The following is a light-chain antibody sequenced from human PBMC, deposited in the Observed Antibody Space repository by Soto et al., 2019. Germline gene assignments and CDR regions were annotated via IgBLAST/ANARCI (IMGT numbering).Light chain of an antibody. CDR3: QQRSNWLRGIT. Sequence: EIVLTQSPATLSLSPGEGATLSCRASQSVSSYLAWYQQKPGQAPRLLIYDASNRATGIPARFSGSGSGTDFTLTISSLEPEDFAVYYCQQRSNWLRGITFGQGTRLEIK. CDR1: QSVSSY. J-gene: IGKJ5*01. CDR2: DAS. V-gene: IGKV3-11*01.